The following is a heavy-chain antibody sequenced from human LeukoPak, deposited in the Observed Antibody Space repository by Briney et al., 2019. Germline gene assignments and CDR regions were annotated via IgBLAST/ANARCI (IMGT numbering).Heavy chain of an antibody. CDR1: GFTFSSYG. Sequence: GRSLRLSCAASGFTFSSYGMHWVRQAPGKGLEWVAVISYDGSNKYYAGSVKGRFTISRDNSKNTLYLQMNRLRAEDTAVYYCAKTLAFATIIGPNFDYWGQGTLVTVSS. CDR3: AKTLAFATIIGPNFDY. CDR2: ISYDGSNK. V-gene: IGHV3-30*18. D-gene: IGHD5-12*01. J-gene: IGHJ4*02.